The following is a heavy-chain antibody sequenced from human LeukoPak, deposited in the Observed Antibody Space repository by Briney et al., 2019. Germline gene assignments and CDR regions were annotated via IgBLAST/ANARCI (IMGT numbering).Heavy chain of an antibody. V-gene: IGHV3-33*06. Sequence: GRSLRLSCAASGFTFSNYGMHWVRQAPGKGLGGVAIIWYDGSNKYYADSVKGRFTISRDNSKNTLYLQMNSLRAEDTAVYYCAKASFDNSGYYYDAFDIWGQGTMVTVSS. D-gene: IGHD3-22*01. J-gene: IGHJ3*02. CDR3: AKASFDNSGYYYDAFDI. CDR1: GFTFSNYG. CDR2: IWYDGSNK.